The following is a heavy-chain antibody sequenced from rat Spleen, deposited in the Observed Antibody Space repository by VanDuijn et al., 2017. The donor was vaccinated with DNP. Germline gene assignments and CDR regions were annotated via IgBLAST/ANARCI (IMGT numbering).Heavy chain of an antibody. CDR1: GFSFSDYY. V-gene: IGHV5S13*01. Sequence: EVLLVESGGDLVQSGRSLKLSCAASGFSFSDYYMAWVRQAPTKGLEWVAYISSGGGSTYNRDSVKDRFTISRDNAKNTQYLQMDSLTSEDTATYYCARQSRLTRAMDAWGQGTSVTVSS. CDR3: ARQSRLTRAMDA. J-gene: IGHJ4*01. D-gene: IGHD1-11*01. CDR2: ISSGGGST.